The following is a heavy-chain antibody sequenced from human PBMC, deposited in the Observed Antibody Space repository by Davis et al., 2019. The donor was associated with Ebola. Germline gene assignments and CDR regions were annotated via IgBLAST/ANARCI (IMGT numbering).Heavy chain of an antibody. D-gene: IGHD6-13*01. CDR3: ARGQQLVPKPQNWFDP. J-gene: IGHJ5*02. CDR1: GFTFSSYA. CDR2: ISYDGSNK. Sequence: GGSLRLSCAASGFTFSSYAMHWVRQAPGKGLEWVAVISYDGSNKYYADSVKGRFTISRDNSKNTLYLQMNSLRAEDTAVYYCARGQQLVPKPQNWFDPWGQGTLVTVSS. V-gene: IGHV3-30-3*01.